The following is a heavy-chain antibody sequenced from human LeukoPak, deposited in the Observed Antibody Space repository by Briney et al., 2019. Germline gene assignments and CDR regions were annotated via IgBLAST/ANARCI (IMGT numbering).Heavy chain of an antibody. V-gene: IGHV3-23*01. CDR3: AKGGYPAEQPPTGYMDV. D-gene: IGHD5-12*01. CDR2: ISGSGGST. Sequence: GGTLRLSCAASGFTFSSYGMSWVRQAPGKGLEWVSGISGSGGSTYYADPVKGRFTISRDNSKNTLYLQMNSLRAEDTAVYYCAKGGYPAEQPPTGYMDVWGKGTTVTISS. CDR1: GFTFSSYG. J-gene: IGHJ6*03.